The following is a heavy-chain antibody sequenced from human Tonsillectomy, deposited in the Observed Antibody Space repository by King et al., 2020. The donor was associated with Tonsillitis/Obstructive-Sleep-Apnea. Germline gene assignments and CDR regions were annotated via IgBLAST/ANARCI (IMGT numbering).Heavy chain of an antibody. CDR3: TTEGSGWELLPIPFDY. CDR1: GFTFSNAW. Sequence: VQLVESGGGLVKPGGSLRLSCAASGFTFSNAWMSWVRQAPGKGLEWVGRIKSKTDGGTTDYAAPVKGRFTISRDDSKNTLYLQMNSQKTEDTAVYYCTTEGSGWELLPIPFDYWGQGTLVTVSS. J-gene: IGHJ4*02. D-gene: IGHD1-26*01. V-gene: IGHV3-15*01. CDR2: IKSKTDGGTT.